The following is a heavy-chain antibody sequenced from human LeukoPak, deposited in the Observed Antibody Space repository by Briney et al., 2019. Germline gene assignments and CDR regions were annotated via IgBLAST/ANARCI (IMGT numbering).Heavy chain of an antibody. V-gene: IGHV3-7*05. D-gene: IGHD2-15*01. Sequence: PGGSLRLSCAASGFTFSSSWMNWVRQAPGKGLEWVANIKQDGTEKYYVDSVKGRFTISRDNAKNSLYLLMNSLRAEDTAVYYCARVSCAGGSCYSDYWGQGTLLTVFS. J-gene: IGHJ4*02. CDR3: ARVSCAGGSCYSDY. CDR1: GFTFSSSW. CDR2: IKQDGTEK.